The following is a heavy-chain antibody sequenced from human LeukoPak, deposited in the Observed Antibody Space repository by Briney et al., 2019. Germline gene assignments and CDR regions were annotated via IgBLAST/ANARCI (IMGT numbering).Heavy chain of an antibody. CDR2: IWYDGSNK. V-gene: IGHV3-33*01. J-gene: IGHJ1*01. Sequence: GRSLRLSCAAAGFTFSSYGMHWVRQAAGKGLEWVAFIWYDGSNKYYGDSVKGRFTISRDDSKKTLYLQMNSLRVEDTSVYYCARGDGYNDAEYLQHWGQGTLVTVS. D-gene: IGHD5-24*01. CDR1: GFTFSSYG. CDR3: ARGDGYNDAEYLQH.